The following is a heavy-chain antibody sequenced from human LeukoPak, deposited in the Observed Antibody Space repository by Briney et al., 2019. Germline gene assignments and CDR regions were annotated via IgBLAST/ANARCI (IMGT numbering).Heavy chain of an antibody. J-gene: IGHJ6*03. V-gene: IGHV3-23*01. CDR2: ISCSGGRT. CDR1: GFTFSRYG. D-gene: IGHD3-10*01. Sequence: GGSLRLSCAASGFTFSRYGMSWVRQAPGKGLEWVSAISCSGGRTYYADSVKGRFTISRDNSKNTLYLQMNSLRAEDTAVYNCAKGDFYGSGRDYYYYMDVWGKGTTVTISS. CDR3: AKGDFYGSGRDYYYYMDV.